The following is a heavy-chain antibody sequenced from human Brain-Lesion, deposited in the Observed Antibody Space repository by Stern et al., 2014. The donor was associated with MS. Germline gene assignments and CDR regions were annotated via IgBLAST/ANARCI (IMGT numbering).Heavy chain of an antibody. V-gene: IGHV1-2*02. Sequence: QVQLGQSGAEVKKPGASVKVSCKTSGYIFTGYYIHWVRQAPGQGLEWMAWINPNTGGTKYAQNFQGRVTMSRDTSISTAYVELSSLTSDDTAVYYCARDQRGITIFGVVTDYYYLGMDVWGQGTTVTVSS. D-gene: IGHD3-3*01. CDR3: ARDQRGITIFGVVTDYYYLGMDV. J-gene: IGHJ6*02. CDR2: INPNTGGT. CDR1: GYIFTGYY.